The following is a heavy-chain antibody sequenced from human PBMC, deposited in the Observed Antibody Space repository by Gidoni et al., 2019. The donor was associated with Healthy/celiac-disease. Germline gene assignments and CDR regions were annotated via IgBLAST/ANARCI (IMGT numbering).Heavy chain of an antibody. Sequence: SYWMSWVRQAPGKGLEWVANIKQDGSEKYYVDSVKGRFTISRDNAKYSLYLQMNSLRAEDTAVYYCAGGYSYGYFGFFDYWGQGTLVTVSS. CDR1: SYW. D-gene: IGHD5-18*01. CDR3: AGGYSYGYFGFFDY. J-gene: IGHJ4*02. V-gene: IGHV3-7*04. CDR2: IKQDGSEK.